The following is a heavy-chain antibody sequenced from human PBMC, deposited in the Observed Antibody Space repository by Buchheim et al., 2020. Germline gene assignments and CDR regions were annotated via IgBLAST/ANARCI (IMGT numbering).Heavy chain of an antibody. D-gene: IGHD3-3*01. V-gene: IGHV3-23*01. J-gene: IGHJ4*02. Sequence: EVQLLESGGGLVQPGGSLRLSCAASGFTFSSYAMSWVRQAPGKGLEWVSSISGRGGSTYYADSVKGRFTISRDNSKNTLYLQMNSLRAEDTAVYYCAKDKDYDFWSGYHFDYWGQGTL. CDR3: AKDKDYDFWSGYHFDY. CDR2: ISGRGGST. CDR1: GFTFSSYA.